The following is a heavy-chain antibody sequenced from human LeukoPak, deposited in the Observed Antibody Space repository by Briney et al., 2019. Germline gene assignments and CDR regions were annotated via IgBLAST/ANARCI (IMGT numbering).Heavy chain of an antibody. D-gene: IGHD3-10*01. V-gene: IGHV1-18*04. CDR1: GYTFTSYG. CDR3: ARGWVRGVIAYCYYGMDV. CDR2: ISAYNGNT. Sequence: GASVKVSCKASGYTFTSYGISWVRQAPGQGLEWMGWISAYNGNTNYAQKLQGRVTMTTDTSTSTAYMELRSLRSDDTAVYYCARGWVRGVIAYCYYGMDVWGKGTTVTVSS. J-gene: IGHJ6*04.